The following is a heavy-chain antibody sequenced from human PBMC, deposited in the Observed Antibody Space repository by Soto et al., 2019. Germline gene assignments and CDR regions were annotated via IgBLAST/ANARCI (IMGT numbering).Heavy chain of an antibody. D-gene: IGHD1-1*01. CDR3: ARELERVFDY. V-gene: IGHV3-30*04. J-gene: IGHJ4*02. Sequence: QVQLVESGGGVVQPGRSLRLSCAASGFTFSSYAMHWVRQAPGKGLEWVAVIAYDGRNKYYADSVKGRFTISRDNSKNTLYLPMTSLRIEDTAVYYCARELERVFDYWGQGTLCTVSS. CDR2: IAYDGRNK. CDR1: GFTFSSYA.